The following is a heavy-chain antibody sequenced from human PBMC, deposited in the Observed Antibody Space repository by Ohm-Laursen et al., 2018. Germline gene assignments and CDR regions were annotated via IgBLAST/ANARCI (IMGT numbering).Heavy chain of an antibody. D-gene: IGHD3-10*01. CDR3: ARDLDPYYYGSGMWSGRSGLDY. J-gene: IGHJ4*02. V-gene: IGHV3-9*01. CDR1: GFTFDDYA. CDR2: ISWNSGSI. Sequence: SLRLSCAASGFTFDDYAVHWVRQAPGKGLEWVSGISWNSGSIGYADSMKGRFTISRDNAKNSLYLQMNSLRAEDTAVYYCARDLDPYYYGSGMWSGRSGLDYWGQGTLVTVSS.